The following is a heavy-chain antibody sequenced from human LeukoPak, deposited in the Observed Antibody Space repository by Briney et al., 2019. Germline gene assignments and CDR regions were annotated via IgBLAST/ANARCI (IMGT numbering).Heavy chain of an antibody. CDR2: IYSGGNT. CDR3: ARWLQPYYYYTMDV. CDR1: GFTVGSNY. V-gene: IGHV3-53*01. D-gene: IGHD5-24*01. Sequence: GGSLRLSCAASGFTVGSNYMSWVRQAPGKGLEWVSIIYSGGNTYYADSVRGRFTISRDNSKNTLFLQMNTLRAEDTAVYYCARWLQPYYYYTMDVWGQGTTVTVSS. J-gene: IGHJ6*02.